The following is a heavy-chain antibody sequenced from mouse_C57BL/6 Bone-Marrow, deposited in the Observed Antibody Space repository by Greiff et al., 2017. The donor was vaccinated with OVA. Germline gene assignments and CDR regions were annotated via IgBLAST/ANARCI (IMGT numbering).Heavy chain of an antibody. D-gene: IGHD2-4*01. Sequence: QVQLKQPGAELVKPGASVKLSCKASGYTFTSYWMQWVKQRPGQGLEWIGEIDPSDSYTNYNQKFKGKATLTVDTSSSTAYMQLSSLTSEDSAVDYCARPPIWRLRRGEGPNYAMDDWGQGTSVTVSS. CDR3: ARPPIWRLRRGEGPNYAMDD. V-gene: IGHV1-50*01. CDR2: IDPSDSYT. J-gene: IGHJ4*01. CDR1: GYTFTSYW.